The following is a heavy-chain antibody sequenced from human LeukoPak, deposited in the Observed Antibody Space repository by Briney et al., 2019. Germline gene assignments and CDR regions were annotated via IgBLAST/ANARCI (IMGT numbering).Heavy chain of an antibody. V-gene: IGHV1-8*01. CDR3: AKDRSWGMNSAEY. J-gene: IGHJ4*02. CDR2: MSPNSGNT. D-gene: IGHD7-27*01. CDR1: VYTFINYD. Sequence: ASVKVSCKASVYTFINYDINWVRQATGQGPEWMGWMSPNSGNTGYAQNFQGRVTMTSDTSISTAYMELSSLRSEDTAVYFCAKDRSWGMNSAEYWGQGTLVTVSS.